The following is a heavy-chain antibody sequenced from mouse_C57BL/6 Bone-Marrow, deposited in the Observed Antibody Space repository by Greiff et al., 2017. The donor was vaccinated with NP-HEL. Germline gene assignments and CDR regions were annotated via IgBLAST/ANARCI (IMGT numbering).Heavy chain of an antibody. D-gene: IGHD1-1*02. Sequence: VQLQQPGAELVKPGASVKLSCKASGYTFTSYWLHWVKQRPGQGLELIGMIHPNSGSTNYNEKFKTKATLTVDKSSSTAYMQLISLTSVDSAVYYSARLGCGLFDYWGQGTTLTVSS. CDR2: IHPNSGST. CDR1: GYTFTSYW. J-gene: IGHJ2*01. CDR3: ARLGCGLFDY. V-gene: IGHV1-64*01.